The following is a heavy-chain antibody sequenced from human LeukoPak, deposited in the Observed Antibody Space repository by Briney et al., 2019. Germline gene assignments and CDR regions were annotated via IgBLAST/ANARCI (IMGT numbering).Heavy chain of an antibody. J-gene: IGHJ6*02. V-gene: IGHV3-21*01. CDR3: ARGQTPQKYSSSWYYYYGMDV. CDR1: GFTFSSYS. Sequence: PGGSLRLSCAASGFTFSSYSMNWVRQAPGKGLEWVSSSSSSSSYIYYADSVKGRFTISRDNAKNSLYLQMNSLRAEDTAVYYCARGQTPQKYSSSWYYYYGMDVWGQGTTVTVSS. CDR2: SSSSSSYI. D-gene: IGHD6-13*01.